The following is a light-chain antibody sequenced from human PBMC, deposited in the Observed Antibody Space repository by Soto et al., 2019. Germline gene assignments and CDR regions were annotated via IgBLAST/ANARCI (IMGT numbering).Light chain of an antibody. V-gene: IGKV3-20*01. Sequence: EIVLTQSPGTLSLSPGERATLFCRASQSVSSNYLAWFQQRPGQPPRLLISGASSRATGIPDRFSGSGSGTDFTLTISRLEPEAFAVYHCQQYGGAPWTFGQGTKVEIK. CDR1: QSVSSNY. CDR2: GAS. CDR3: QQYGGAPWT. J-gene: IGKJ1*01.